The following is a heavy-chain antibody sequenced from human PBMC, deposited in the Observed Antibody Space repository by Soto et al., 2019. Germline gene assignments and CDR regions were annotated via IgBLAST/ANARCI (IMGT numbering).Heavy chain of an antibody. CDR2: IIPILGIA. V-gene: IGHV1-69*02. Sequence: QVQLVQSGAEVKKPGSSVKVSCKASGGTFSSYTISWVRQAPGQGLEWMGRIIPILGIANYAQKFQGRVTITADKSTSTAHIELSSLRSEETDVYYCARTKNYCSGGSCYSVAHLYYYYGMDVWGQGTTVTVSS. D-gene: IGHD2-15*01. CDR1: GGTFSSYT. J-gene: IGHJ6*02. CDR3: ARTKNYCSGGSCYSVAHLYYYYGMDV.